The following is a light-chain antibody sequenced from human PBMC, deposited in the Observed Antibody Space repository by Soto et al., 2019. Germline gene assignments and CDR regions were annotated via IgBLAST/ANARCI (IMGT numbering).Light chain of an antibody. Sequence: EIQMTQFPSSLSASVRDRVTITCRASQSIRNDLNWYQQKPGKAPMLLIYAASSLQSGVQSRFSGRGSGPDFTLTTSSLQPEDFATYYCHQSYSTPRITFGQGTRLEIK. CDR3: HQSYSTPRIT. CDR1: QSIRND. V-gene: IGKV1-39*01. J-gene: IGKJ5*01. CDR2: AAS.